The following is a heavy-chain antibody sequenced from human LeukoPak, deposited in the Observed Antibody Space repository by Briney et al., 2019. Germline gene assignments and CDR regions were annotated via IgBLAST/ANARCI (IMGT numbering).Heavy chain of an antibody. V-gene: IGHV4-31*11. J-gene: IGHJ6*02. CDR3: ARDCIDSFLPGGKGMDV. CDR2: IYYSGST. Sequence: SQTLSLTCAVSGGSISSGGYSWSWIRQHPGKGLEWIGYIYYSGSTYYNPSLKSRVTISVDTSKNQFSLKLSSVTAADTAVYYCARDCIDSFLPGGKGMDVWGQGTTVTFSS. D-gene: IGHD2-15*01. CDR1: GGSISSGGYS.